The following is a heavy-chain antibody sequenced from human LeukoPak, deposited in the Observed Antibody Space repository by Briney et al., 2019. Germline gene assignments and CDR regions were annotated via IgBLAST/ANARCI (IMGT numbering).Heavy chain of an antibody. D-gene: IGHD3-3*01. V-gene: IGHV1-46*01. J-gene: IGHJ6*02. CDR2: INPSGGST. CDR3: ASYYDFWSGYDSYYYGMDV. Sequence: ASVKVSCKASGYTFTSYYMNWVRQAPGQGLEWMGIINPSGGSTSYAQKFQGRATMTRDTSTSTVYMELSSLRSEDTAVYYCASYYDFWSGYDSYYYGMDVWGQGTTVTVSS. CDR1: GYTFTSYY.